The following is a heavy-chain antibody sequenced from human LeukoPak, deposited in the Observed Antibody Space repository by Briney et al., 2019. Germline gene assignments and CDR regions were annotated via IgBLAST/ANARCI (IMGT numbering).Heavy chain of an antibody. V-gene: IGHV4-34*01. J-gene: IGHJ6*02. CDR3: ARLPAAIIHYYYGMDV. CDR2: INHSGST. D-gene: IGHD2-2*02. Sequence: SETLSLTCAVYGGSFSGYYWSWTRQPPGKGLEWIGEINHSGSTNYNPSLKSRVTISVDTSKNQFSLKLSSVTAADTAVYYCARLPAAIIHYYYGMDVWGQGTTVTVSS. CDR1: GGSFSGYY.